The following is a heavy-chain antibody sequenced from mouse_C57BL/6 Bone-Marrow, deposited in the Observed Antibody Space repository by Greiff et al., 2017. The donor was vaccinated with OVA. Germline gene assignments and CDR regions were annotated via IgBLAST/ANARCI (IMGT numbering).Heavy chain of an antibody. J-gene: IGHJ2*01. V-gene: IGHV1-80*01. CDR2: IYPGDGDT. CDR3: ARSDDYGSSLY. CDR1: GYAFSSYW. D-gene: IGHD1-1*01. Sequence: VQLQQSGAELVKPGASVKISCKASGYAFSSYWMNWVKQRPGKGLEWIGQIYPGDGDTNYNGKFKGKATLTADKSSSTAYMQLSSLTSEDSAVYFCARSDDYGSSLYWGQGTTLTVSS.